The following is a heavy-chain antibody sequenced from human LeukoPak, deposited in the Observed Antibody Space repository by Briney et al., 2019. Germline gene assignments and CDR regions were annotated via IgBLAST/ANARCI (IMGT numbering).Heavy chain of an antibody. CDR1: GFTFGSSA. CDR2: ISNDESNK. D-gene: IGHD5-12*01. J-gene: IGHJ4*02. Sequence: GGSLRLSCAASGFTFGSSAMHWVRQPPGKGLEWVTVISNDESNKYYADSVKGRFTISRDNSKNMLYLQMNSLRTEDTAVYYCAKVGSGNDYYWGQGTLVTVSS. CDR3: AKVGSGNDYY. V-gene: IGHV3-30*18.